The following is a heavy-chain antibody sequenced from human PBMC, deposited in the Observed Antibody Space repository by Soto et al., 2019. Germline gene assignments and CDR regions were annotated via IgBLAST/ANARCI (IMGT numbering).Heavy chain of an antibody. CDR1: GYTFTGYS. D-gene: IGHD2-15*01. CDR2: LNAANGNT. CDR3: ARFMGGAYGMDI. V-gene: IGHV1-3*01. Sequence: ASVKVSCKASGYTFTGYSIHWVRQAPGQRLEWMGWLNAANGNTKYSQKFRGRVTITRDTSASTAYMELSSLRSEDTAVYYCARFMGGAYGMDIWGQGTTVTVSS. J-gene: IGHJ6*02.